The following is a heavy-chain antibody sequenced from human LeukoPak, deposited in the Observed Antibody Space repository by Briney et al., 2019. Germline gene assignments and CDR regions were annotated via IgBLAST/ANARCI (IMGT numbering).Heavy chain of an antibody. CDR2: IYHSGST. CDR1: GGSISSSNW. Sequence: MPSETLSLTCAVSGGSISSSNWWSWVRQPPGKGLEWIGEIYHSGSTNYNPSLKSRVTISVDKSKNQFSLKLSSVTAADTAVYYCARSPDRGVIPYYYYGMDVWGQGTTVTVSS. D-gene: IGHD3-10*01. V-gene: IGHV4-4*02. J-gene: IGHJ6*02. CDR3: ARSPDRGVIPYYYYGMDV.